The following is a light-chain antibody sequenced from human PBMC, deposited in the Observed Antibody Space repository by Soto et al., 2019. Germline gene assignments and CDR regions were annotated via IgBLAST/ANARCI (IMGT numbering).Light chain of an antibody. CDR1: YSDIGDYNY. Sequence: QSALTQPPSASGSPGQSVTISCAGTYSDIGDYNYVSWYQQHPGKVPKLIISEVSKRPSGVPDRFSGSKSGYTASLTVSVLQPADEAVYYCSSYSGNSSNVIFGGGTKLTVL. CDR3: SSYSGNSSNVI. V-gene: IGLV2-8*01. CDR2: EVS. J-gene: IGLJ2*01.